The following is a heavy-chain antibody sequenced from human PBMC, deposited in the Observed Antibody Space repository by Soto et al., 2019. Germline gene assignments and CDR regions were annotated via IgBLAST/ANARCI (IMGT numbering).Heavy chain of an antibody. D-gene: IGHD6-19*01. V-gene: IGHV4-39*01. CDR2: IYYSGST. J-gene: IGHJ3*02. Sequence: SETLSLTCTVSVGSISSSSYYWGWIRQPPGKGLEWIGSIYYSGSTYYNPSLKSRVTISVDTSKNQFSLKLSSVTAADTAVYYCARAGIAVAGTHAFDIWGQGTMVTVSS. CDR1: VGSISSSSYY. CDR3: ARAGIAVAGTHAFDI.